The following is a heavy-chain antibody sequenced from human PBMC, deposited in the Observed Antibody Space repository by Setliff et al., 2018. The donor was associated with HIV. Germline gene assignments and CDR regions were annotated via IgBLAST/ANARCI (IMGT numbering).Heavy chain of an antibody. CDR2: INHSGST. V-gene: IGHV4-34*01. CDR1: GGSFSSYY. D-gene: IGHD4-17*01. J-gene: IGHJ4*02. Sequence: PSETLSLTCAVYGGSFSSYYWIWIRQPPGKGLEWIGEINHSGSTAYNPSLKSRVTISVDTSKNQFSLKLNSVTAANTAVYYCANFFVSSVTTQDSWGQGTLVTVSS. CDR3: ANFFVSSVTTQDS.